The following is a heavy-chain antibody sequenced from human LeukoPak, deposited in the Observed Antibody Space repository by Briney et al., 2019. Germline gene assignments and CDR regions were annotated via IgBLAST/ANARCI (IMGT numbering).Heavy chain of an antibody. CDR3: ARASRRYFDY. CDR2: INWNGGST. V-gene: IGHV3-20*04. CDR1: GFTFSSYS. Sequence: GGSLRLSCAASGFTFSSYSMNWVRQAPGKGLEWVSGINWNGGSTGYADSVKGRFTISRDNAKNSLYLQMNSLRAEDTALYYCARASRRYFDYWGQGTLVTVSS. J-gene: IGHJ4*02.